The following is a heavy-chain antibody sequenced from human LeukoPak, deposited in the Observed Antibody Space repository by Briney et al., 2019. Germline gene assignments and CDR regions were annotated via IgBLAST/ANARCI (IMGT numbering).Heavy chain of an antibody. CDR3: ARGMGYYDSSGYQGVAFDI. Sequence: SETLSLTCTVSGGSISSYYWSWIRQPAGNGLEWIGRIYTSGSTNYNPSLKSRVTMSVDTSKNQFSLKLSSVTAADTAVYYCARGMGYYDSSGYQGVAFDIWGQGTMVTVSS. CDR1: GGSISSYY. J-gene: IGHJ3*02. CDR2: IYTSGST. V-gene: IGHV4-4*07. D-gene: IGHD3-22*01.